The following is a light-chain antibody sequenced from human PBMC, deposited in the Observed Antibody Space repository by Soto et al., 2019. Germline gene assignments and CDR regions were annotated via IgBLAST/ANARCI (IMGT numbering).Light chain of an antibody. Sequence: EIVLTQSPGTLSLSPGDRATLSCRASQSVNGNSLAWYQQKSGQAPRLLIFGASIRATGIPDRFSGSGSGADFTLTINRLEPEDFAVYYCQQYGSSLRTFGQGTKVDIK. J-gene: IGKJ1*01. V-gene: IGKV3-20*01. CDR2: GAS. CDR1: QSVNGNS. CDR3: QQYGSSLRT.